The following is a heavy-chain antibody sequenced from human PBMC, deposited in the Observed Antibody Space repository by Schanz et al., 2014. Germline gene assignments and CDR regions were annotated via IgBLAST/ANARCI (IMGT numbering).Heavy chain of an antibody. Sequence: QVQLVQSGAEVKKPGSSVKVSCKASEGTFSSFAIFWVRQAPGQGLEWMGTIIPILDITNYAQKFQGRVTITADKSTSTAYMELSNLRSEDTAVYYCARAGQDYSDSSGYATYYFGNWGQGTLVTVSS. V-gene: IGHV1-69*04. CDR1: EGTFSSFA. D-gene: IGHD3-22*01. CDR2: IIPILDIT. CDR3: ARAGQDYSDSSGYATYYFGN. J-gene: IGHJ4*02.